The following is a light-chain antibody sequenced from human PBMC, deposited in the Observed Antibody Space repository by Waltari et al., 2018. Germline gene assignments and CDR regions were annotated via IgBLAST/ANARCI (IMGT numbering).Light chain of an antibody. CDR1: NSDVGSYNF. Sequence: QSALTQPASVSGSPGQSITISCTGTNSDVGSYNFVSWFQQHRGKAPKLIIYHGSKRPSGISNGFSGSKSGNTASLTISGLQAGDETDYYCCSYAGSSTWVFGGGTKLTVL. CDR2: HGS. V-gene: IGLV2-23*01. J-gene: IGLJ3*02. CDR3: CSYAGSSTWV.